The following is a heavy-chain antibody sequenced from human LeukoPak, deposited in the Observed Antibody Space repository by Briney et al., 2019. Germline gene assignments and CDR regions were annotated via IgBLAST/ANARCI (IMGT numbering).Heavy chain of an antibody. J-gene: IGHJ5*02. D-gene: IGHD1-1*01. CDR1: GGSISSGGYY. V-gene: IGHV4-31*03. Sequence: SETLSLTCTVSGGSISSGGYYWSWIRQHPGKGLEWIGYIYYSGSTYYNPSLKSRVTISVDTSKNQFSLKLSSVTAADTAVYLCARANGRPGYRWFDPWGQGTLVTVSS. CDR3: ARANGRPGYRWFDP. CDR2: IYYSGST.